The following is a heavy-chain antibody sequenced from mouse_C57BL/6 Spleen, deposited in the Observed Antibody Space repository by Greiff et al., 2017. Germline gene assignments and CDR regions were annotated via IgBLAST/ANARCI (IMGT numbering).Heavy chain of an antibody. J-gene: IGHJ4*01. CDR2: INPSSGYT. CDR3: TRSGDSSGYYAMGY. CDR1: GYTFTSYT. Sequence: VQLQQSGAELARPGASVKMSCKASGYTFTSYTMHWVKQRPGQGLEWIGYINPSSGYTKYNQKFKDKATLTADKSSSTAYMQLSSLTAEDSAVYYCTRSGDSSGYYAMGYWGQGASVTVSS. D-gene: IGHD3-2*02. V-gene: IGHV1-4*01.